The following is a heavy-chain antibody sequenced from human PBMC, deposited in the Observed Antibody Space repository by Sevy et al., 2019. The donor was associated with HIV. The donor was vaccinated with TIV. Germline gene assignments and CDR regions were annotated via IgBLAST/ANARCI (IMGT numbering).Heavy chain of an antibody. Sequence: ASVKVSCKASGGTFSSHAISWVRQAPGQGLEWMGGIIPIFGTANYAQKFQGRVTITADESTSTAYMELSSLRSEDTAVYYCARDLAGGSGSYVFDYWGQGTLVTVSS. J-gene: IGHJ4*02. CDR1: GGTFSSHA. CDR2: IIPIFGTA. D-gene: IGHD3-10*01. CDR3: ARDLAGGSGSYVFDY. V-gene: IGHV1-69*13.